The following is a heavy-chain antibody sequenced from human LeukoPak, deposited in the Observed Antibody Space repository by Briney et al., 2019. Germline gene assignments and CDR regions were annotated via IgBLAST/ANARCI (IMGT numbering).Heavy chain of an antibody. CDR2: ISYDGSNK. V-gene: IGHV3-30-3*01. CDR1: GFTFSSYA. CDR3: ARGSGNIGYYGMDV. J-gene: IGHJ6*02. Sequence: GGSLRLSCAASGFTFSSYAMHWVRQAPGKGLEWVAVISYDGSNKYYADSVKGRFTISRDNSKNTLYLQMNSLRAEDTAVYYCARGSGNIGYYGMDVWGQGTTVTVSS. D-gene: IGHD3-10*01.